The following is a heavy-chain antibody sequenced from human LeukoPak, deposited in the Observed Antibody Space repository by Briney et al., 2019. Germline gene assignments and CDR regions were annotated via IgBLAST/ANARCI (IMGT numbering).Heavy chain of an antibody. CDR2: IYTSGST. Sequence: SETLSLTCTVSGGSISSYSWSWIRQPAGGGLEWIGRIYTSGSTNYNPSPKSRVTMSVDTSKNHFSLKLSSGTAADTAVYYCARDLGGSFEYWGQGTLVTVSS. V-gene: IGHV4-4*07. D-gene: IGHD3-10*01. CDR3: ARDLGGSFEY. CDR1: GGSISSYS. J-gene: IGHJ4*02.